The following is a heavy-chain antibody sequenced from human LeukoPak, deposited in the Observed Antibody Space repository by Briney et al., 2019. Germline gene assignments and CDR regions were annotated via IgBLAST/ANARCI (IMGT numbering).Heavy chain of an antibody. CDR1: GGSISSSNS. Sequence: SETQSLTCAVSGGSISSSNSWSWVRQPPGKGLEWIGEIYHSGSTNYNPSLKSRVTISVDKSKNQFSLKLSSVTAADTAVYYCARSRTSGVAYGDYGGSFDYWGQGTLVTVSS. D-gene: IGHD4-17*01. J-gene: IGHJ4*02. CDR3: ARSRTSGVAYGDYGGSFDY. CDR2: IYHSGST. V-gene: IGHV4-4*02.